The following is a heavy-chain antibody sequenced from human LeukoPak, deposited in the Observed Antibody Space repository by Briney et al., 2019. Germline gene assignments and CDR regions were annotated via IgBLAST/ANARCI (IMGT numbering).Heavy chain of an antibody. J-gene: IGHJ3*02. CDR2: KNPYSGNT. CDR3: TRAYRGGQDAFDI. CDR1: GYTFTDYD. V-gene: IGHV1-8*03. Sequence: ASVKVSCKASGYTFTDYDINWVRQATGQGLEWMGWKNPYSGNTDYAQKFQGRVTITWDTSISAAYLELSSLRSEDTAIYYCTRAYRGGQDAFDIWGQGTMVIVSS. D-gene: IGHD3-10*01.